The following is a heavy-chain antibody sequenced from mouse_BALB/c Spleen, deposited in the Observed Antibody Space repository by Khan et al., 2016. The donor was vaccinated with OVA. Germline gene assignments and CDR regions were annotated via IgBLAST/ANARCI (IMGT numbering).Heavy chain of an antibody. Sequence: VQLKQSGPGLVKPSQSLSLTCSVTGYSITSGYYWNWIRQFPGNKLEWVGYISYDGSNNYNPSLKDRISITRDTSKNQLFLKLTSVTTEDTATYFCERIAHYYYGTSYYAMDYWGQGTSVTVSS. CDR2: ISYDGSN. D-gene: IGHD1-1*01. V-gene: IGHV3-6*02. CDR3: ERIAHYYYGTSYYAMDY. CDR1: GYSITSGYY. J-gene: IGHJ4*01.